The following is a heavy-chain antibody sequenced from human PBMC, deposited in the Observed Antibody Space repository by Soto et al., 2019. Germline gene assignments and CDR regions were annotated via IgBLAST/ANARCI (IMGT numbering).Heavy chain of an antibody. CDR1: GGTFSTSA. CDR3: ARDKDRQQLGGNYYYILDV. J-gene: IGHJ6*02. Sequence: QVQLMQSGAEVKKPGSSVKVSCKASGGTFSTSAISWVRQAPGEGLEWVGGIMPVFATPDYAQKFQGRVTXSXDXXTTTAYLELTSLTTDDMAVYYCARDKDRQQLGGNYYYILDVWGQGTAITVSS. V-gene: IGHV1-69*05. D-gene: IGHD3-3*02. CDR2: IMPVFATP.